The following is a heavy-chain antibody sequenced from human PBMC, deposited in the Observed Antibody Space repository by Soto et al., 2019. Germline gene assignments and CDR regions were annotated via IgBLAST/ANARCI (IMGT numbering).Heavy chain of an antibody. CDR1: GFTFSSYS. J-gene: IGHJ6*02. CDR3: ARDQLSSSWDYYYYYGMDV. D-gene: IGHD6-13*01. V-gene: IGHV3-21*01. Sequence: EVQLVESGGGLVKPGGSLRLSCAASGFTFSSYSMNWVRQAPGKGLEWVSSISSSSSYIYYADSVKGRFTISRDNAKNSLYLQMNSLRDEDTAVYYCARDQLSSSWDYYYYYGMDVCGQGTTVTVS. CDR2: ISSSSSYI.